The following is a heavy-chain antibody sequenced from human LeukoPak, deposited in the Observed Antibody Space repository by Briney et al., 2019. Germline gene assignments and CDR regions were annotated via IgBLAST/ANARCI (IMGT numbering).Heavy chain of an antibody. CDR1: GGSISSSSYY. J-gene: IGHJ6*03. CDR2: IYYSGST. Sequence: SETLSLTCTVSGGSISSSSYYWGWIRQPPGKGLEWIGSIYYSGSTYYNPSLKSRVTISVDTSKNQFSLKLSSVTAADTAVYYCARDDCSSTSCRGGYYYYYMDVWGKGTTVTVSS. CDR3: ARDDCSSTSCRGGYYYYYMDV. V-gene: IGHV4-39*07. D-gene: IGHD2-2*01.